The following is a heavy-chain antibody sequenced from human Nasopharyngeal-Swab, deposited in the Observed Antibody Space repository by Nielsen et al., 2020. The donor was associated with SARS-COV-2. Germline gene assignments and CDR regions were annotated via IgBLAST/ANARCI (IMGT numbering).Heavy chain of an antibody. J-gene: IGHJ4*02. Sequence: ASVKVSCKASGFTFSHYFMHWVRHSPGKGLEWMGGFDPEDGKTIYTQKFQGRVTVTEDTSTDTAYMELSNLRSEDTAVYYCATVHHDFWTGYTFDYWGQGTLVTVSS. CDR3: ATVHHDFWTGYTFDY. D-gene: IGHD3/OR15-3a*01. CDR1: GFTFSHYF. V-gene: IGHV1-24*01. CDR2: FDPEDGKT.